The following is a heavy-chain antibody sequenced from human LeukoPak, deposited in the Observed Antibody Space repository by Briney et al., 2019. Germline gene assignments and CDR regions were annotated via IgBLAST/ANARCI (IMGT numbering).Heavy chain of an antibody. CDR2: ISDSADTR. CDR3: ARDVRGRTPLKLGMKWFDP. V-gene: IGHV3-11*01. D-gene: IGHD7-27*01. CDR1: GFTFVAYY. Sequence: PGGALRLSCAASGFTFVAYYMSWIRQGPGKGLEWLAYISDSADTRKYADSVTGRFTISRDNAKNSVFLQMNSLRADDSGVYYCARDVRGRTPLKLGMKWFDPWGQGTRVTVSS. J-gene: IGHJ5*02.